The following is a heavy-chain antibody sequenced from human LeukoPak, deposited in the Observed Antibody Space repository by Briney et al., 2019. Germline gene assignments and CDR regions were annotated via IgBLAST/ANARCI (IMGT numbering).Heavy chain of an antibody. V-gene: IGHV3-21*01. CDR1: GITFNSYT. CDR2: ISSSSSYI. J-gene: IGHJ4*02. Sequence: GGSLRLSCAASGITFNSYTMNWVRQAPGKGLERVSSISSSSSYIYYAASVKGRFTISRDNAKNSLYLQMNRLRAEDTAVYYCARERQLERLAFGKEGSAFDYWGQGTLVTVSS. CDR3: ARERQLERLAFGKEGSAFDY. D-gene: IGHD1-1*01.